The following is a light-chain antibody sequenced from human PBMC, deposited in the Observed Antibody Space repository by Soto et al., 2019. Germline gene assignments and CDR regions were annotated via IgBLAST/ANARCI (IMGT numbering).Light chain of an antibody. CDR3: CSYAGSNNLI. Sequence: QSALTQPPSASGSPGQSVTISCTGTSSDIGAYNYVSWYQQYPGKAPKLMIFEVSKRPSGVPHRFSGSKSGNTASLAVSGLQGGDEADYYCCSYAGSNNLIFGTGTKLTVL. CDR2: EVS. V-gene: IGLV2-8*01. CDR1: SSDIGAYNY. J-gene: IGLJ1*01.